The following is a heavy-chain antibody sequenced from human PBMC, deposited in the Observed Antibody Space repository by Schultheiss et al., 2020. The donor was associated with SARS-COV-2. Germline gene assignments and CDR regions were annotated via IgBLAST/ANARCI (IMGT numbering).Heavy chain of an antibody. V-gene: IGHV4-34*01. Sequence: SETLSLTCAVYGGSFSGYYWSWIRQPPGKGLEWIGEINHSGSTYYNPSLKSRVTISVDTSKNQFSLKLSSVTAADTAVYYCARGGGYCSSTSCYRRHYYYYYMDVWGKGTTVTVSS. CDR2: INHSGST. J-gene: IGHJ6*03. D-gene: IGHD2-2*02. CDR1: GGSFSGYY. CDR3: ARGGGYCSSTSCYRRHYYYYYMDV.